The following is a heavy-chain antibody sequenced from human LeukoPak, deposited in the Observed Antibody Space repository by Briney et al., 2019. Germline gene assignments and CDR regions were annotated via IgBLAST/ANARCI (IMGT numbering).Heavy chain of an antibody. Sequence: GGSLRLSCAASGFTFNTYWMSWVRQAPGKGLEWVANIKQDGSEIYYVDSVKGRFTISRDNAKNSLYLQMNSLTAEDTAVYYCARRSGLDYWGQGTLVTVSS. CDR3: ARRSGLDY. CDR2: IKQDGSEI. V-gene: IGHV3-7*01. J-gene: IGHJ4*02. D-gene: IGHD6-19*01. CDR1: GFTFNTYW.